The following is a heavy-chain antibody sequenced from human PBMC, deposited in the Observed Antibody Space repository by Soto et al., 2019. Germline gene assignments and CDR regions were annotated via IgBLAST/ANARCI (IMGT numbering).Heavy chain of an antibody. CDR3: ARGRYCSGGSCWDLMDV. Sequence: ASVKVCCKDSGYTFTSYDIKWARQETGQGLEWMGWVNPNSGNTGYAQKFQGRVTMTRNTSISTAYMELSSLRSEDTAVYYCARGRYCSGGSCWDLMDVWVKGTTVTVSS. CDR2: VNPNSGNT. J-gene: IGHJ6*04. CDR1: GYTFTSYD. D-gene: IGHD2-15*01. V-gene: IGHV1-8*01.